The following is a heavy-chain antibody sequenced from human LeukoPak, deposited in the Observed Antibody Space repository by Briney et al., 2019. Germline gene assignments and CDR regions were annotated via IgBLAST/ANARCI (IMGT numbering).Heavy chain of an antibody. D-gene: IGHD1-7*01. CDR3: ARDQGTNYYYYGMDV. Sequence: GRSLRLSCAASGFTFSSYVMHWVRQAPGKGLEWVAVIWYDGSNKYYADSVKGRFTISRDNSKNTLYLQMNSLRAEDTAVYYCARDQGTNYYYYGMDVWGQGTTVTVSS. J-gene: IGHJ6*02. CDR1: GFTFSSYV. V-gene: IGHV3-33*01. CDR2: IWYDGSNK.